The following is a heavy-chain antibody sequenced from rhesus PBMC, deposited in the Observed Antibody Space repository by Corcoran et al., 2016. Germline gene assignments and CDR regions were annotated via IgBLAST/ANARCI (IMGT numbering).Heavy chain of an antibody. Sequence: QVQLQESGPGLVKPSQTLSLTCAISWDSVSSTSAPWNWIRHSPSSGLVWQGRTYYRTKWYNDYAQSVQNRISINPDTSKNQFSLQLNSVTPEDMAVYYCARGGRRDWYFDLWGPGTPITISS. V-gene: IGHV6-1*01. D-gene: IGHD2-21*01. CDR1: WDSVSSTSAP. CDR3: ARGGRRDWYFDL. J-gene: IGHJ2*01. CDR2: TYYRTKWYN.